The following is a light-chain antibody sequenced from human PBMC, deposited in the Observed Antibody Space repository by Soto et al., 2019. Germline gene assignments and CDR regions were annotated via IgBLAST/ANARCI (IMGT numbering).Light chain of an antibody. J-gene: IGKJ3*01. CDR2: GAS. CDR1: QSVDSN. V-gene: IGKV3-15*01. Sequence: IPMTQSPATLSVSPGERATLSCRASQSVDSNLAWYQQKPGQAPRLLIYGASTRATGISARFSGSGSGTEFTLTISSLQSEDFGVYYCQLYAGAPPYTFGPCTTGDI. CDR3: QLYAGAPPYT.